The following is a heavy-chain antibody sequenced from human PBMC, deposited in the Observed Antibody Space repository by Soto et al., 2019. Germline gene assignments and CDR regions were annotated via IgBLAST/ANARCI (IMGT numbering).Heavy chain of an antibody. CDR1: GFTFSSYA. D-gene: IGHD6-13*01. J-gene: IGHJ4*02. V-gene: IGHV3-30-3*01. Sequence: GGSLRLSCAASGFTFSSYAMHWVRQAPGKGLEWVAVISYDGSNKYYADSVKGRFTISRDNSKNTLYLQMNSLRAEDTAVYYCARARQPLLHIAAADYWGQGTLVTVSS. CDR2: ISYDGSNK. CDR3: ARARQPLLHIAAADY.